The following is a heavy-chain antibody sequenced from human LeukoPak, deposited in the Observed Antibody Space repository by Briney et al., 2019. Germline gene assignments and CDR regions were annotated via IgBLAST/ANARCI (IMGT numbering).Heavy chain of an antibody. D-gene: IGHD3-9*01. Sequence: SETLSLTCAVYGGSFSGYYRSWIRQPPGKGLEWIGEINHSGSTNYNPSLKSRVTISVDTSKNQFSLKLSSVTAADTAVYYCARILRYFDWLIDYWGQGTLVTVSS. V-gene: IGHV4-34*01. CDR1: GGSFSGYY. J-gene: IGHJ4*02. CDR3: ARILRYFDWLIDY. CDR2: INHSGST.